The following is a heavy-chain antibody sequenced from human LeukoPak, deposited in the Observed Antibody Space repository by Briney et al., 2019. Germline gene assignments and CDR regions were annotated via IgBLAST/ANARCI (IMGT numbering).Heavy chain of an antibody. CDR3: ARALGGPNYYYYGMDV. D-gene: IGHD3-10*01. Sequence: PSETLSLTCAVYGGSFSGYYWSWIRQPPGKGLEWIGEINHSGSTNYNPSLKSRVTISVDTSKNQFSLKLSSVTAADTAVYYCARALGGPNYYYYGMDVWSQGTTVTVSS. CDR2: INHSGST. V-gene: IGHV4-34*01. CDR1: GGSFSGYY. J-gene: IGHJ6*02.